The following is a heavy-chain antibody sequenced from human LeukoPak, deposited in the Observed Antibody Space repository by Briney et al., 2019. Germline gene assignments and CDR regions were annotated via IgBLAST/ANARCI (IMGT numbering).Heavy chain of an antibody. J-gene: IGHJ4*02. V-gene: IGHV4-34*01. Sequence: KTSETLSLTCAVYGGSFSGYYWSWIRQPPGKGLEWIGEINHSGSTNYNPSHKSRVTISVDTSKNQFSLKLSSVTAADTAVYYCASTPRGSYYYFDYWGRGTLVTVSS. D-gene: IGHD1-26*01. CDR1: GGSFSGYY. CDR2: INHSGST. CDR3: ASTPRGSYYYFDY.